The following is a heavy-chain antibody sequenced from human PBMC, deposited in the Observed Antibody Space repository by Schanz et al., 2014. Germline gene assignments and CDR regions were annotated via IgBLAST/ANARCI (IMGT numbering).Heavy chain of an antibody. V-gene: IGHV1-69*08. CDR2: IIPVLNIA. J-gene: IGHJ4*02. CDR3: ARDRLECGAECYSVEVFEI. D-gene: IGHD2-21*01. Sequence: QLQLVQSGAEVKKPGSSVKVSCKLSGGTFSSYTISWMRQAPGQGLEWMGKIIPVLNIATYAQRFQGRVTMTRDTSTSTVYMELSSLRSEDTAVYYCARDRLECGAECYSVEVFEIWGQGTLVIVSS. CDR1: GGTFSSYT.